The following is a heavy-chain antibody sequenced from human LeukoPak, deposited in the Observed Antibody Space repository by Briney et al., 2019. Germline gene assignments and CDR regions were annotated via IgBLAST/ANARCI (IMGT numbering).Heavy chain of an antibody. CDR3: ARFTGYCSSPSCYPNAYDI. V-gene: IGHV4-4*09. J-gene: IGHJ3*02. CDR1: GGSIDTYY. CDR2: VFHTGST. D-gene: IGHD2-2*03. Sequence: SETLSLTCTVSGGSIDTYYWNWIRQPPGKGLEWIGYVFHTGSTNYNPSLKSRVSISVDTSKNQFSLRLSSVTAADTAMYYCARFTGYCSSPSCYPNAYDIWGQGTMVTVSS.